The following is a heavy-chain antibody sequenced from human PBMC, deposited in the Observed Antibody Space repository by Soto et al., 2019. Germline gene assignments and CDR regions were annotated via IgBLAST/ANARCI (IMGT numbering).Heavy chain of an antibody. Sequence: GGSLRLSCAASGFTFSSYAMSWVRQAPGKGLEWVSAISGSGGSTYYADSVKGRFTISRDNSKNTLYLQMNSLRAEDTAVYYCAKALVVVAATKRSRNTAFDYWGQGTLVTVSS. J-gene: IGHJ4*02. CDR3: AKALVVVAATKRSRNTAFDY. CDR1: GFTFSSYA. CDR2: ISGSGGST. V-gene: IGHV3-23*01. D-gene: IGHD2-15*01.